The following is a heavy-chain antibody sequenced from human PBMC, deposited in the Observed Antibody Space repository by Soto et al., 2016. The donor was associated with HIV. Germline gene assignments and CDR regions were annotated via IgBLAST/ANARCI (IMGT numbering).Heavy chain of an antibody. D-gene: IGHD1-26*01. CDR3: TRDSGTYNWLDP. CDR2: VRTKAANTAT. CDR1: GFIFSDCA. J-gene: IGHJ5*02. V-gene: IGHV3-73*01. Sequence: EVQLAESGGGLVQPGGSLKLSCAVSGFIFSDCAIHWVRQASGKGLEWVGVVRTKAANTATEYAASVKGRFTISRDDSENTAYLQTNNLKTEDTAMYYCTRDSGTYNWLDPWGQGTLVTVSS.